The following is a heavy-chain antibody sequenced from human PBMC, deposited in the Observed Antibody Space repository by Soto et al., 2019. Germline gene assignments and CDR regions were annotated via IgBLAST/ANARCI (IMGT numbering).Heavy chain of an antibody. D-gene: IGHD4-4*01. V-gene: IGHV1-69*06. CDR1: GDTSTTYG. Sequence: QVQLVQSGAEVKKPGSSVKVSCKASGDTSTTYGVDWVRQAPGQGPEWMGGIIPIFGSTNYAQKFRDRVTITADKSTSTVYMEVTSLRSEDTAVYYCARVPLHKGYYYYYGMDVWGQGTTVTVSS. CDR3: ARVPLHKGYYYYYGMDV. CDR2: IIPIFGST. J-gene: IGHJ6*02.